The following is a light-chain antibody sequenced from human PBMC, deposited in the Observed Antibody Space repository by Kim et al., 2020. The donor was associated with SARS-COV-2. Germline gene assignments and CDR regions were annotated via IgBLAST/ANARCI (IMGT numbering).Light chain of an antibody. J-gene: IGLJ3*02. CDR1: YSNIGGNP. V-gene: IGLV1-44*01. CDR3: AAWDDSLNDPL. CDR2: ANN. Sequence: GQRLTISCSGGYSNIGGNPVTWYQQLPGSAPKLLIYANNQRPSGVPDRFSASKSGTSASLAISGVQSEDEADYYCAAWDDSLNDPLFGGGTQLTVL.